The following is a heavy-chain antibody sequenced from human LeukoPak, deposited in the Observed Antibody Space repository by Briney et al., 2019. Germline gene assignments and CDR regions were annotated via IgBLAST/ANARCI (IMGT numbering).Heavy chain of an antibody. CDR1: GGSISSGSYY. J-gene: IGHJ4*02. CDR2: IYCSGST. CDR3: AGQKLLWFGELLLHFDY. V-gene: IGHV4-39*01. D-gene: IGHD3-10*01. Sequence: PSETLSLTCTVSGGSISSGSYYWGWIRQPPGKGLEWIGSIYCSGSTYYNPSLKSRVTISVDTSKNQFSLKLSSVTAADTAVYYCAGQKLLWFGELLLHFDYWGQGTLVTVSS.